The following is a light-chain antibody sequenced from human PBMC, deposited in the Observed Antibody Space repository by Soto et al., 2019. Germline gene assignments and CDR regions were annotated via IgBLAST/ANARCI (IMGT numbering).Light chain of an antibody. CDR1: QSVTTY. CDR3: QQRSNWPPSIT. J-gene: IGKJ5*01. Sequence: EIVLTQSPGTLSLSPGERATLSCRASQSVTTYLAWYQQKPGQAPRLLIYDASTRATGIPARFSGSGSGTDFTLTIGSLEPEDFAVYYCQQRSNWPPSITFGQGTRLRL. CDR2: DAS. V-gene: IGKV3-11*01.